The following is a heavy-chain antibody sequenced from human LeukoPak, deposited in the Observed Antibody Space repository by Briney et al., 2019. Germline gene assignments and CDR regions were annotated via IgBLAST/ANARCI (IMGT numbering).Heavy chain of an antibody. CDR3: AKDRKTDYYYMDV. CDR2: IWYDGSNK. J-gene: IGHJ6*03. D-gene: IGHD1-14*01. V-gene: IGHV3-33*06. CDR1: GFTFSSYG. Sequence: GRSLRLSCAASGFTFSSYGMHWVRQAPGKGLEWVAVIWYDGSNKYYADSVKGRFTISRDNSKNTLYLQMNSLRDEDTAVYYCAKDRKTDYYYMDVWGKGTTVTVSS.